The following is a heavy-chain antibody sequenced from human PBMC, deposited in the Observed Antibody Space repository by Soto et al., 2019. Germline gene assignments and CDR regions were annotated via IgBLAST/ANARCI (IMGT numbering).Heavy chain of an antibody. CDR2: ISPESDKA. CDR3: TTDLFFIAPSSVTTDAY. V-gene: IGHV1-18*01. J-gene: IGHJ4*02. CDR1: GYTFTSFG. Sequence: VQLVQSGAEVKKPGASVRVSCKASGYTFTSFGLSWVRQAPGQGPEWMGWISPESDKATYAHKFQGRITMTTVTSTTTAYMDPRSLRSDDTAVYYCTTDLFFIAPSSVTTDAYWGQGTLVSVS. D-gene: IGHD6-6*01.